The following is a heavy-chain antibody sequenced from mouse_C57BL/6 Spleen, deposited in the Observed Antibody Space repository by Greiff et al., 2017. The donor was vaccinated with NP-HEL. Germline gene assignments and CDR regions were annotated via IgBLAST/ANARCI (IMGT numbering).Heavy chain of an antibody. CDR2: ISDGGSYT. CDR3: ARDSFDY. V-gene: IGHV5-4*01. J-gene: IGHJ2*01. CDR1: GFTFSSYA. Sequence: EVQGVESGGGLVKPGGSLKLSCAASGFTFSSYAMSWVRQTPEKRLEGVATISDGGSYTYYPDNGKGRFTISRDNAKNNLYLQMSHLKSEDTAMYYCARDSFDYWGQGTTLTVSS.